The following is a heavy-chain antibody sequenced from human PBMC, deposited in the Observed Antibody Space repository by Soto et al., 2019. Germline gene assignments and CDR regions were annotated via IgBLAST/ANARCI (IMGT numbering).Heavy chain of an antibody. J-gene: IGHJ3*02. D-gene: IGHD2-21*02. Sequence: ASVKVSCKASGGTFSSYTISWVRQAPGQGLEWMGRIIPILGIANYAQKFQGRVTITADKSTSTAYMELSSLRSEDTAVYYCARTKSSYCGGDCYLGDAFDIWG. V-gene: IGHV1-69*02. CDR3: ARTKSSYCGGDCYLGDAFDI. CDR1: GGTFSSYT. CDR2: IIPILGIA.